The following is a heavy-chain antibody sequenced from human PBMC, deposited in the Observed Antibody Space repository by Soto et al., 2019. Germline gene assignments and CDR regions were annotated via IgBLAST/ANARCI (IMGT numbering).Heavy chain of an antibody. CDR1: GYSFTSYW. D-gene: IGHD1-26*01. CDR2: IYPGDSDT. V-gene: IGHV5-51*01. CDR3: ARAKGELLRDYYYYGMDV. J-gene: IGHJ6*02. Sequence: GESLKISCKGSGYSFTSYWIGWVRQMPGKGLEWMGIIYPGDSDTRYSPSFQGQVTISADKSISTAYLQWSSLKASDTAMYYCARAKGELLRDYYYYGMDVWGRGTTVTVSS.